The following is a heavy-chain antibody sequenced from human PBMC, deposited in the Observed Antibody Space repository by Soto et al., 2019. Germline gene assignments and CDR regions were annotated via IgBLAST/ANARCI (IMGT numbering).Heavy chain of an antibody. V-gene: IGHV1-69*13. CDR2: IIPIFGTV. D-gene: IGHD3-10*01. CDR3: ARDYGSGSINDAFDI. Sequence: GASVKVSCKASGGTFSSYAISWVRQAPGQGLEWMGGIIPIFGTVNYAQKFQGRVTITADESTSTAYMELSSLRSEDTAVYYCARDYGSGSINDAFDIWGQGTMVTVSS. J-gene: IGHJ3*02. CDR1: GGTFSSYA.